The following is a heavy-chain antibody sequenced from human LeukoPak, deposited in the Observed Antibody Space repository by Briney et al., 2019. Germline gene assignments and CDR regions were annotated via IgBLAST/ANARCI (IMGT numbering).Heavy chain of an antibody. Sequence: GGSLRLSCAASGFTFSSYAMSWVRQAPGKGLEWVSAISGSGGSTYYADSVKGRFTIFRDNSKNTLYLQMNSLRAEDTAVYYCAKDQGSITMIVVVIPYFDYWGQGTLVTVSS. CDR2: ISGSGGST. J-gene: IGHJ4*02. D-gene: IGHD3-22*01. V-gene: IGHV3-23*01. CDR1: GFTFSSYA. CDR3: AKDQGSITMIVVVIPYFDY.